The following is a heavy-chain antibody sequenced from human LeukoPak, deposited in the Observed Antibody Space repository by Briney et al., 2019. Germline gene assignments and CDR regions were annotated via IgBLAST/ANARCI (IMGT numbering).Heavy chain of an antibody. CDR2: ISSSSSYI. Sequence: GGSLRLSCAASGFTFSSYSMNWVRQAPGKGLEWVSSISSSSSYIYYADSVKGRFTISRDNAKNSLYLQMNSLRAEDTAVYYCARASNYYDSSGYPRRRFDYWGQGTLVTVSS. CDR3: ARASNYYDSSGYPRRRFDY. V-gene: IGHV3-21*01. CDR1: GFTFSSYS. J-gene: IGHJ4*02. D-gene: IGHD3-22*01.